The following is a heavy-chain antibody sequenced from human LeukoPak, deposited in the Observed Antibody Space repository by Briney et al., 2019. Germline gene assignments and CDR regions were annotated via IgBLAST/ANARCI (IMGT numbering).Heavy chain of an antibody. CDR3: VREGLERRTNFDY. D-gene: IGHD1-1*01. J-gene: IGHJ4*02. CDR1: GFTFTSLV. Sequence: GGSLRLSCSAYGFTFTSLVMHWVRQAPGKGLQYYAGSVKGRFAISRDSSKNTVYLQMNSLTAEDTAVYYCVREGLERRTNFDYWGQGTLVSVSS. V-gene: IGHV3-64D*06.